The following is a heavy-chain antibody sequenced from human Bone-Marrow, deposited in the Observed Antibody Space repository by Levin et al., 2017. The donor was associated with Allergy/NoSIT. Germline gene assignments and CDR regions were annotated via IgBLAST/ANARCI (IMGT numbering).Heavy chain of an antibody. J-gene: IGHJ4*02. CDR3: ANDRGY. CDR2: IYSGGNT. V-gene: IGHV3-66*01. CDR1: GFTVSNNX. Sequence: GESLKISCAASGFTVSNNXVSWVXXXCGKGLEWVSHIYSGGNTFYADSVKGRFTISRDSSKNTLFLQMNSLTAEDTAVYYCANDRGYWGQGTLVTVSS.